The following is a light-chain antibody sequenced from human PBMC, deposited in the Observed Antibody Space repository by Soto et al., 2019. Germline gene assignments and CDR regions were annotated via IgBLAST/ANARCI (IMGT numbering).Light chain of an antibody. CDR2: DVS. V-gene: IGLV2-14*01. CDR3: SSYTSSSTVI. J-gene: IGLJ2*01. CDR1: SSDVGGYNY. Sequence: QSVLTQPASVSGSPGQSITISCTGTSSDVGGYNYVSWYQQHPGKAPKLMIYDVSNRPSGISNRFSGSRSGNTASLIISGLQAEDEAAYYCSSYTSSSTVIFGGGTQLTVL.